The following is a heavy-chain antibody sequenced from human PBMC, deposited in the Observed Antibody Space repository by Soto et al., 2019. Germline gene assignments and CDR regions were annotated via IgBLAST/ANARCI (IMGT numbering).Heavy chain of an antibody. Sequence: ASVKVSCKASGYTFTSYAMHWVRQAPGQRLEWMGWINAGNGNTKYSQKFQGRVTITRDTSASTAYMELSSLRSEDTAVYYCARSITMVRGVIRNFDYWGQGTLVTSPQ. CDR1: GYTFTSYA. CDR3: ARSITMVRGVIRNFDY. D-gene: IGHD3-10*01. CDR2: INAGNGNT. V-gene: IGHV1-3*01. J-gene: IGHJ4*02.